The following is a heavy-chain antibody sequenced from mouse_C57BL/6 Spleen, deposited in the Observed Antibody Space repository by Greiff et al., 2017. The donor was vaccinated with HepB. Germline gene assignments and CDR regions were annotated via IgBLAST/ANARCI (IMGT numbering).Heavy chain of an antibody. Sequence: EVQLQESGEGLVKPGGSLKLSCAASGFTFSSYAMSWVRQTPEKRLEWVAYISSGGDYIYYADTVKGRFTISRDNARNTLYLQMSSLKSEDTAMYYCTREGFTDRVYAMDYWGQGTSVTVSS. CDR2: ISSGGDYI. J-gene: IGHJ4*01. CDR1: GFTFSSYA. V-gene: IGHV5-9-1*02. CDR3: TREGFTDRVYAMDY. D-gene: IGHD1-1*01.